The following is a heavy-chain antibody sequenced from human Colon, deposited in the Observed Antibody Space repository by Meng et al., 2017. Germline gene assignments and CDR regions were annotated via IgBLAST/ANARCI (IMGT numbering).Heavy chain of an antibody. CDR2: ISGHNDKP. V-gene: IGHV1-18*01. CDR1: GYMFSSYG. D-gene: IGHD4-17*01. CDR3: ARDIYGDYVFDY. Sequence: ASVKVSCKASGYMFSSYGISWVRQAPGQGLEWMGWISGHNDKPNYVQKFQGRVTMTTDTSANTAYLELMSLRSDDTAMYYCARDIYGDYVFDYWGQGTLVTVSS. J-gene: IGHJ4*02.